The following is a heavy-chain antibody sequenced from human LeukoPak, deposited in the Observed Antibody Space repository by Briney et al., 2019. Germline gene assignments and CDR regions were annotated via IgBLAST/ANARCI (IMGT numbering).Heavy chain of an antibody. Sequence: GGSLRLSCAASGFTFSSYGMTWVRQAPGKGLEWVSYISSSGSTIYYADSVKGRFTISRDNAKNSLYLQMNSLRAEDTAVYYCARHRSGGSQDDAFDIWGQGTLVTVSS. CDR3: ARHRSGGSQDDAFDI. D-gene: IGHD2-15*01. CDR1: GFTFSSYG. J-gene: IGHJ3*02. CDR2: ISSSGSTI. V-gene: IGHV3-48*04.